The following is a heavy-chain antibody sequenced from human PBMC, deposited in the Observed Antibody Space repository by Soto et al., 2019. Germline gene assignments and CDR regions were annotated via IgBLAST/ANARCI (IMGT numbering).Heavy chain of an antibody. CDR1: GFPFSSHW. CDR3: ATLNGYDY. D-gene: IGHD5-12*01. Sequence: EVRLVESGGGLVQPGGSLRLSCAASGFPFSSHWLQWVRQVPGRGLVWVSRIDNTGSSAIYADSVGGRFTVSRDNAKDTLYLHMNSLRAEDTAVYYCATLNGYDYWGQGTLVTVSS. V-gene: IGHV3-74*01. J-gene: IGHJ4*02. CDR2: IDNTGSSA.